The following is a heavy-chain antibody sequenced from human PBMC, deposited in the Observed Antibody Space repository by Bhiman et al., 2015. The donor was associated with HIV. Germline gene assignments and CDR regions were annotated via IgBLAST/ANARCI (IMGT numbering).Heavy chain of an antibody. Sequence: EVQLVESGGGLVQPGGSLRLSCAASGFTFSSYEMNWVRQAPGKGLEWISYISNSGDTIYYADSVKGRFTISRDNARNSLYLQMNSLRVEDTGVYYCVRDNRVCYGIYWGQGTLVTVSS. V-gene: IGHV3-48*03. CDR1: GFTFSSYE. CDR2: ISNSGDTI. D-gene: IGHD2-15*01. CDR3: VRDNRVCYGIY. J-gene: IGHJ4*02.